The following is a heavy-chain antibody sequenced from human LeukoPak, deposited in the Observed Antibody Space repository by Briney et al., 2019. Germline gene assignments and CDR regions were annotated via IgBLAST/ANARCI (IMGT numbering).Heavy chain of an antibody. V-gene: IGHV1-69*04. J-gene: IGHJ6*02. CDR3: AFPHYGDYAYYYYGMDV. CDR2: IIPILGIA. Sequence: WASVKVSCKASGGTFSSYAISWVRQAPGQGLEWMGRIIPILGIANYAQKFQGRVTITADKSTSTAYMELSSLRSEDTAVYYCAFPHYGDYAYYYYGMDVWGQGTTVTVSS. CDR1: GGTFSSYA. D-gene: IGHD4-17*01.